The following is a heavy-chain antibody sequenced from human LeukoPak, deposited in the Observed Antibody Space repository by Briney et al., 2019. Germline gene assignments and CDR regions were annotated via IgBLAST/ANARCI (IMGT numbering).Heavy chain of an antibody. CDR3: AKDITYYYDNSGYSDAFDT. J-gene: IGHJ3*02. V-gene: IGHV3-9*01. D-gene: IGHD3-22*01. Sequence: GRSLRLSCAASGFTFDDYAMHWVRQAPGKGLEWVSGISWNSGSIGYADSVKGRFTISRDNAKNSLYLQMNSLRAEDTALYYCAKDITYYYDNSGYSDAFDTWGQGTMVTVSS. CDR1: GFTFDDYA. CDR2: ISWNSGSI.